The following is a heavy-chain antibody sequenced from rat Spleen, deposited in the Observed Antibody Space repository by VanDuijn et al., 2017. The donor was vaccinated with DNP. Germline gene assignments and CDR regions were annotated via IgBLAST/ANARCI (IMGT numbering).Heavy chain of an antibody. Sequence: EVQLVESGGDLVQPGRSLKLSCEASGFTFNNYWMTWIRQVPGKGLEWVASIATSGGSTYYPDSVKGRFTISRDDAKNTLYLQMNSLRSEDTATYYCVRVNSGFLYYALDAWGQGTSVTVSS. CDR2: IATSGGST. J-gene: IGHJ4*01. CDR3: VRVNSGFLYYALDA. CDR1: GFTFNNYW. V-gene: IGHV5-31*01. D-gene: IGHD4-4*01.